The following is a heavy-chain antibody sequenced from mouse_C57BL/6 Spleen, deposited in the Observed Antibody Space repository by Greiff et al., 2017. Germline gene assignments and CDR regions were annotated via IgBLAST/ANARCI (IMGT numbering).Heavy chain of an antibody. J-gene: IGHJ4*01. V-gene: IGHV1-76*01. D-gene: IGHD4-1*02. CDR2: IYPGSGNT. CDR3: ASQLGRRAMDY. Sequence: QVQLQQSGAELVRPGASVKLSCKASGYTFTDYYINWVKQRPGQGLEWIARIYPGSGNTYYNEKFKGKATLTAEKSSSTAYMQLSSLTSEDSAVYFCASQLGRRAMDYWGQGTSVTVSS. CDR1: GYTFTDYY.